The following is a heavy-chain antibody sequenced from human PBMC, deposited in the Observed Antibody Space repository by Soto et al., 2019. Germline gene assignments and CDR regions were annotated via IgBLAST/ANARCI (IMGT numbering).Heavy chain of an antibody. V-gene: IGHV1-69*01. CDR3: TRSYGYTFGGSLDN. J-gene: IGHJ4*02. Sequence: QVQLVQSGPEVKKPGSSVKVSCKASGDTFNRYVITWVRQAPGQGLEWLGGIITAFGTTSYAQNFQDRLTITADEAATTDHMELSSLTSDDTAMYYCTRSYGYTFGGSLDNWGQGTLVTVSS. CDR2: IITAFGTT. CDR1: GDTFNRYV. D-gene: IGHD5-18*01.